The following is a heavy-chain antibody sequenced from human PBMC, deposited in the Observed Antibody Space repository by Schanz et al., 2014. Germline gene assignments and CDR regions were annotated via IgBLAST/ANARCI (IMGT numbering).Heavy chain of an antibody. CDR3: AKGRFGELSAFDI. CDR1: GFTFSTYA. D-gene: IGHD3-10*01. Sequence: EVKLLESGGTLVRPGGSLRLSCAASGFTFSTYAMAWVRQAPGKGLEWVSRINGDGSNTNYADSVKGRFTISRDNAKNTLYLQMNSLRAEDTAVYYCAKGRFGELSAFDIWGQGTMVT. J-gene: IGHJ3*02. CDR2: INGDGSNT. V-gene: IGHV3-23*01.